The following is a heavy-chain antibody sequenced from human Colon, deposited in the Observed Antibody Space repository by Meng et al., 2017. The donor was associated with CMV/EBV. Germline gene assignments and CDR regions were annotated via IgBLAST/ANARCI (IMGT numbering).Heavy chain of an antibody. CDR3: ARAQGGYSSSSH. CDR2: INPNSGGT. V-gene: IGHV1-2*02. D-gene: IGHD6-6*01. J-gene: IGHJ4*02. Sequence: ASVTVSCKASGYTFTGYYMHWVRQAPGQGLEWMGWINPNSGGTNYAQKFQGRVTMTRDTSISTAYMELSRLRSDDTAVYYCARAQGGYSSSSHWGQGTLVTVSS. CDR1: GYTFTGYY.